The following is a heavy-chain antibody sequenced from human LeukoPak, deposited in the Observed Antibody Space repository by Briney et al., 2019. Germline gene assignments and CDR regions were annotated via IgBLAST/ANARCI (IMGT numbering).Heavy chain of an antibody. D-gene: IGHD6-13*01. CDR3: AREAEYSSSWYSDY. Sequence: SETLPLTCAVYGGSFSGYYWSWIRQAPGKGLEWIGEINHSGSTNSNPSLKSRVTISVDKSKNQFSLKLSSVTAADTAVYYCAREAEYSSSWYSDYWGQGILVTVSS. CDR2: INHSGST. V-gene: IGHV4-34*01. J-gene: IGHJ4*02. CDR1: GGSFSGYY.